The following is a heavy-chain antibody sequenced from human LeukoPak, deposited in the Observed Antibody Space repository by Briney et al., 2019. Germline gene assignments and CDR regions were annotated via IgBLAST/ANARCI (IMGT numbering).Heavy chain of an antibody. J-gene: IGHJ4*02. CDR1: GGTFSSYA. CDR2: IIPILGIA. CDR3: ARDRGYYHDNYGFYYYDY. D-gene: IGHD3-22*01. V-gene: IGHV1-69*04. Sequence: GSSVKVSCKASGGTFSSYAISWVRQAPGQGLEWMGRIIPILGIANYAQKFQGRVTFTADKTTSTAYMDLSSLRSEDTAMYYCARDRGYYHDNYGFYYYDYWGQGTLVTVSS.